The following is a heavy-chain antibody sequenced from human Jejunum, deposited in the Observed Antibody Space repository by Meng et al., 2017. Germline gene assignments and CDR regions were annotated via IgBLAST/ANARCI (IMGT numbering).Heavy chain of an antibody. D-gene: IGHD3-22*01. V-gene: IGHV3-30*01. J-gene: IGHJ5*02. CDR3: ARSGGFSSEYP. CDR2: VSFDGTET. Sequence: EYLVVSGYGVVPPGSPLRLSCEPYGFHFHGYAMHWVRQAPGKGLEWVAGVSFDGTETFYADSVKGRFTISRDNSKNTLFLQMNGLRPDDTAMYYCARSGGFSSEYPWGQGTLVTVSS. CDR1: GFHFHGYA.